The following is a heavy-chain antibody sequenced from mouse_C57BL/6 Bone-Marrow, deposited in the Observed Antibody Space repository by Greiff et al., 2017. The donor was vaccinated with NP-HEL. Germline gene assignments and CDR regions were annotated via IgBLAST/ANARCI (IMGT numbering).Heavy chain of an antibody. D-gene: IGHD1-1*01. CDR3: ARAPGSSYDYFDY. J-gene: IGHJ2*01. Sequence: EVKLEESGGGLVKPGGSLKLSCAASGFTFSSYAMSWVRQTPEKRLEWVATISDGGSYTYYPDNVKGRFTISRDNAKNNLYLQMSHLKSEDTAMYYCARAPGSSYDYFDYWGQGTTLTVSS. CDR1: GFTFSSYA. CDR2: ISDGGSYT. V-gene: IGHV5-4*03.